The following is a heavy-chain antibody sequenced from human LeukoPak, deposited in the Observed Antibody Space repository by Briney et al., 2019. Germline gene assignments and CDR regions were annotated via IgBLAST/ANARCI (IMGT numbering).Heavy chain of an antibody. CDR3: ARDGYYYDSSGYYYDHNWFDP. Sequence: PGGSLRLSCAASGFTFSSYSMNWVRQAPGKGLEWVSSISSSSYIYYAESVKGRFTISRDNAKNSLYLQMNSLRAEDTAVYYCARDGYYYDSSGYYYDHNWFDPWGQGTLVTVSS. CDR1: GFTFSSYS. J-gene: IGHJ5*02. V-gene: IGHV3-21*01. CDR2: ISSSSYI. D-gene: IGHD3-22*01.